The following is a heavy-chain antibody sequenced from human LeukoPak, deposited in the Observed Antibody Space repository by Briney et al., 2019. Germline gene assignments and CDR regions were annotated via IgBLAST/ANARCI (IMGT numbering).Heavy chain of an antibody. CDR3: AKGPSTYYYDSSGYYFDY. CDR2: ISGSGGST. Sequence: GGSLRLSCAASGFTFSSYGMSWVRQAPGKGLEWVSAISGSGGSTYYADSVKGRFTISRDNSKNTLYLQMNSLRAEDTAVYYCAKGPSTYYYDSSGYYFDYWGQGTLVTVSS. D-gene: IGHD3-22*01. CDR1: GFTFSSYG. V-gene: IGHV3-23*01. J-gene: IGHJ4*02.